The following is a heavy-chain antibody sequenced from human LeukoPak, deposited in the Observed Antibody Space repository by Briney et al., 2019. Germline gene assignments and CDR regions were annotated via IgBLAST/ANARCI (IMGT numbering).Heavy chain of an antibody. CDR1: GGTFSSYA. V-gene: IGHV1-69*05. Sequence: SVKVSCKASGGTFSSYAISWVRQAPGQGLEWMGRISPICGTANYAQKFQGRFTITTDESTSTAYMELSSLRSEDTAVYYCARDSNPYNWNGAWAFDIWGQGTMVTVSS. CDR2: ISPICGTA. CDR3: ARDSNPYNWNGAWAFDI. D-gene: IGHD1-20*01. J-gene: IGHJ3*02.